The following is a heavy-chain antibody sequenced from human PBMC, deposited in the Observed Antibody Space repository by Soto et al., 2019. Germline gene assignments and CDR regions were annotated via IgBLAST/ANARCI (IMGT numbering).Heavy chain of an antibody. D-gene: IGHD2-2*01. CDR2: ISAGGGNT. J-gene: IGHJ5*02. CDR1: GFTFSTYA. CDR3: VKHSEYPLLSWFHP. V-gene: IGHV3-23*01. Sequence: LESGGGLAQPGGSLSLSCAASGFTFSTYARSWVRQAPGKGLGWVQGISAGGGNTFYADSVRGLFTISRDNSKNTLDLQMSSLRAEDAALYFCVKHSEYPLLSWFHPWREGTLVTVSS.